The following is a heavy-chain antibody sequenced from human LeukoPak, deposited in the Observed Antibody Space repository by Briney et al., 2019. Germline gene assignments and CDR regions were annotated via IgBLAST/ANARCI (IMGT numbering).Heavy chain of an antibody. CDR1: GFTFSRFA. D-gene: IGHD1/OR15-1a*01. Sequence: PGGSLKLSCAASGFTFSRFAMSWVRQAPGKGLEWVSVIRNSGDNTYYTDSVKGRFTISRDNSKNTLWLQMNSLRAEDTAVYYCAKGNWNKLEVFDYWGQGTLVTVSS. CDR2: IRNSGDNT. J-gene: IGHJ4*02. V-gene: IGHV3-23*01. CDR3: AKGNWNKLEVFDY.